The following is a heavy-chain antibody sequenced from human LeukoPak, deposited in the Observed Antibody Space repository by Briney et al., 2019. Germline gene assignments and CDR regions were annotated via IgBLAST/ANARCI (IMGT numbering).Heavy chain of an antibody. D-gene: IGHD4-17*01. CDR2: INPSGGST. V-gene: IGHV1-46*01. Sequence: ASVKVSCKASGYTFTSYYMHWVRQAPGQGLEWMGIINPSGGSTSYAQKFQGRVTMTRDMSTSTVYMELSSLRSEDTAVYYCARDRGIYDYGDYYFDYWGQGTLVTVSS. CDR3: ARDRGIYDYGDYYFDY. J-gene: IGHJ4*02. CDR1: GYTFTSYY.